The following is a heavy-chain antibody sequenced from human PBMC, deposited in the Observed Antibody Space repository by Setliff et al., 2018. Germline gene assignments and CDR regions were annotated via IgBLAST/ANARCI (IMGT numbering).Heavy chain of an antibody. CDR2: IDHDGST. V-gene: IGHV4-34*01. J-gene: IGHJ4*02. D-gene: IGHD3-10*01. Sequence: SETLSLTCTVSGGSISGYFWTWIRQSPGKGLEWIGEIDHDGSTNYNPSLKSRVTMSVDTSKSQFTLNLFSVTAADTAVYYCARGIKNYYGSGSFYNWGQGTPVTVSS. CDR3: ARGIKNYYGSGSFYN. CDR1: GGSISGYF.